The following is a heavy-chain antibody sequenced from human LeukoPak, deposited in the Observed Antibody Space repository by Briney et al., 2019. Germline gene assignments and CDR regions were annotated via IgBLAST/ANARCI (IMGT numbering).Heavy chain of an antibody. J-gene: IGHJ4*02. Sequence: GGSLRLSCAASGFTFDDYTMHWVRQAPGKGLEWVSLISWDGGSTYYADSVKGRFTISRDNSKNSLYLQMNSLRTEDTALYYCAKEKSYYYGSGTFLKDTAMVSGYFDYWGQGTLVTVSS. V-gene: IGHV3-43*01. CDR3: AKEKSYYYGSGTFLKDTAMVSGYFDY. CDR1: GFTFDDYT. CDR2: ISWDGGST. D-gene: IGHD3-10*01.